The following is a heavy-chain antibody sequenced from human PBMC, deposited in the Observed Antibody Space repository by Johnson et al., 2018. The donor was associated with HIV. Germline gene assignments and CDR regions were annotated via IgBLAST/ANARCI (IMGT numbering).Heavy chain of an antibody. CDR3: AKDRVVIAAHDAFDI. D-gene: IGHD2-21*01. CDR2: IGSSGSPI. Sequence: QVQLVESGGGLVKPGGSLRLSCAASGFTFSDYYMSWIRQAPGKGLEWISYIGSSGSPIYYADSVRGRFTISRDNSKNTLYLQMNSLRAEDTAVYYCAKDRVVIAAHDAFDIWGQGTMVTVSS. J-gene: IGHJ3*02. V-gene: IGHV3-11*04. CDR1: GFTFSDYY.